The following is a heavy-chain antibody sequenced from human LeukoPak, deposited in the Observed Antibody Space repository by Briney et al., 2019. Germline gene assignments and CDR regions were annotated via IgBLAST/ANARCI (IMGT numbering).Heavy chain of an antibody. D-gene: IGHD2/OR15-2a*01. J-gene: IGHJ4*02. Sequence: PGRSLRLSCAASGFTFSNYYMRWVRQAPGKGLEWVAVVSCDGTNKYYADSVKGRFTVSRDNSKTTLYLQINSLRARDPPMYYCARQRRPSSYGNTYFDYWGQGTLVPVSS. CDR3: ARQRRPSSYGNTYFDY. V-gene: IGHV3-30-3*01. CDR2: VSCDGTNK. CDR1: GFTFSNYY.